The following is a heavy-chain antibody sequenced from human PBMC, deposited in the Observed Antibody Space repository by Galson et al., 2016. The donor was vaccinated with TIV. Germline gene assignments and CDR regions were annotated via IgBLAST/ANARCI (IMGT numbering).Heavy chain of an antibody. D-gene: IGHD2-21*02. CDR2: IMPILDIT. CDR1: GGTLNNYV. V-gene: IGHV1-69*04. Sequence: SVKVSCKASGGTLNNYVINWVRQAPGQGLEWMGRIMPILDITKYTQKFQGRLTITADTSTNTAYMELSSLRYEDTAVYYCANLVVTDTTFDYWGQGTLVTVSS. CDR3: ANLVVTDTTFDY. J-gene: IGHJ4*02.